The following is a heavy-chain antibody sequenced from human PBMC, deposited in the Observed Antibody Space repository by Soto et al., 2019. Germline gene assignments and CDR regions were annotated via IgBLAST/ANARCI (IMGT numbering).Heavy chain of an antibody. J-gene: IGHJ4*02. CDR2: IYWNDYK. CDR3: DLLILCSPESSRAGGY. V-gene: IGHV2-5*01. Sequence: QFTLKESGPTLVKPTQTLTLTCTFSGFSLSTTGVGVAWIRQPPGKALEWLALIYWNDYKRYSPSLESRLSITKDTSKHQVVLTVNNLDDVDTATYYCDLLILCSPESSRAGGYWCQGTLVTVSS. CDR1: GFSLSTTGVG. D-gene: IGHD2-8*02.